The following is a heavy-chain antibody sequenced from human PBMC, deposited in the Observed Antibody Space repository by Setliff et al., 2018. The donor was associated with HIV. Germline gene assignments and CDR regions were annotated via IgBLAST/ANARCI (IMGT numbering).Heavy chain of an antibody. CDR1: AYSFSKYG. CDR2: ISGFNGNT. J-gene: IGHJ3*01. CDR3: GRVPYRSAWFSGGHNPFDV. D-gene: IGHD6-19*01. Sequence: VASVKVSCKASAYSFSKYGISWVRQAPGQGLEWMGWISGFNGNTKYGRNFQGRVTMTMDTSTSTVYMELRSLRSDDTAVYYCGRVPYRSAWFSGGHNPFDVWGQGTMVTVSS. V-gene: IGHV1-18*01.